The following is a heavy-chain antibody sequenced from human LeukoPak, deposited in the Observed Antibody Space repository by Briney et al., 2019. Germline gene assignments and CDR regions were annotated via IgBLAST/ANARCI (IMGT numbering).Heavy chain of an antibody. Sequence: KTGGSLRLSCAASGFTFSSYSMNWVRQAPGKGLEWVSSIMSSSSYIYYADSVKGRFSISRDNAKNSLYLQMNSLRAEDTAVYYCARDQGRIAAAGNYLSSGYWGQGTLVTVSS. CDR2: IMSSSSYI. CDR1: GFTFSSYS. V-gene: IGHV3-21*01. J-gene: IGHJ4*02. CDR3: ARDQGRIAAAGNYLSSGY. D-gene: IGHD6-13*01.